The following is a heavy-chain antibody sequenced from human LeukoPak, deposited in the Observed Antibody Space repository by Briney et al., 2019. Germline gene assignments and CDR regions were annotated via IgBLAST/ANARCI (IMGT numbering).Heavy chain of an antibody. CDR2: IIPIFGTA. V-gene: IGHV1-69*13. Sequence: SVNVSCKASGGTFSSYAISWVRQAPGQGLEWMGGIIPIFGTANYAQKFQGRVTITADESTSTAYMELSSLRSEDTAVYYCARYPYCSSTSCYDPHYSYYYGMDVWGQGTTVTVSS. CDR1: GGTFSSYA. J-gene: IGHJ6*02. CDR3: ARYPYCSSTSCYDPHYSYYYGMDV. D-gene: IGHD2-2*01.